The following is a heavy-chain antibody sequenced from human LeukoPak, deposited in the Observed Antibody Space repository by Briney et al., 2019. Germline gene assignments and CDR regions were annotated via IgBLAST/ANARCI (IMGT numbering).Heavy chain of an antibody. Sequence: GASVKVSCKASGFTFTSHDFNWVRQATGQGLEWMGWMNPNSGNTGYAQKFQGRVTMTRDTSLSTAYMELSSLRSEDTAMYYCARDARGAAAXDDAFDLWGQGTVVTVSS. CDR2: MNPNSGNT. D-gene: IGHD6-13*01. J-gene: IGHJ3*01. V-gene: IGHV1-8*01. CDR3: ARDARGAAAXDDAFDL. CDR1: GFTFTSHD.